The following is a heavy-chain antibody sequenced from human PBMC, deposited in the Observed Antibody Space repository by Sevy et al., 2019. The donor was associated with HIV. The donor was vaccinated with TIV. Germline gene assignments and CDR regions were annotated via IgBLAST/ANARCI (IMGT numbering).Heavy chain of an antibody. CDR2: IYYSGSP. CDR3: AARTMGADY. J-gene: IGHJ4*02. D-gene: IGHD3-16*01. Sequence: SETLSLTCAVSGGSMSSYYWSWIRQPPGKGLEWIGYIYYSGSPNYNPSLKSRVTISVDTSKNQFSLKLSSVTAADTAVYYCAARTMGADYWGQGTLVTVSS. CDR1: GGSMSSYY. V-gene: IGHV4-59*13.